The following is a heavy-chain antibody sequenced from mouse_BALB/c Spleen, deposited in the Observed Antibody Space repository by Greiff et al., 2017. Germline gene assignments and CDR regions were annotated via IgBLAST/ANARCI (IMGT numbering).Heavy chain of an antibody. CDR1: GFTFSSYA. D-gene: IGHD3-3*01. V-gene: IGHV5-6-5*01. CDR3: ARGQLRPGWFAY. CDR2: ISSGGST. Sequence: EVQGVESGGGLVKPGGSLKLSCAASGFTFSSYAMSWVRQTPEKRLEWVASISSGGSTYYPDSVKGRFTISRDNARNILYLQMSSLRSEDTAMYYCARGQLRPGWFAYWGQGTLVTVSA. J-gene: IGHJ3*01.